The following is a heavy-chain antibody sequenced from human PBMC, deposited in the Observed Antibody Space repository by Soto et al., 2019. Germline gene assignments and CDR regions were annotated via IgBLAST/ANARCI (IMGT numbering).Heavy chain of an antibody. Sequence: SETLSRTCIVSGYSISSTGYYWGWIRQPPGQGLEYIASVYYSGDTYYNPSLKSRVTMSVDTSKNQFSLTLSSVTAADTAVYFCAIRDWKFRGDHFEYCGQGLPVTVS. D-gene: IGHD1-1*01. CDR1: GYSISSTGYY. CDR3: AIRDWKFRGDHFEY. CDR2: VYYSGDT. V-gene: IGHV4-39*01. J-gene: IGHJ4*02.